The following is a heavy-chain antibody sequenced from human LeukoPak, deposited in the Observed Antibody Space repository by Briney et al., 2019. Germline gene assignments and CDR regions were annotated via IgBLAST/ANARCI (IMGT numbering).Heavy chain of an antibody. D-gene: IGHD6-6*01. Sequence: PGGSLRLSCAASGFTFSSYGMHWVRQAPGKGLEWVAVISYDGSNKYYADSVKGRFTISRDNAKNSLYLQMNSLRAEDTAVYYCARDIAASAGMDVWGKGTTVTVSS. CDR2: ISYDGSNK. J-gene: IGHJ6*03. V-gene: IGHV3-30*03. CDR1: GFTFSSYG. CDR3: ARDIAASAGMDV.